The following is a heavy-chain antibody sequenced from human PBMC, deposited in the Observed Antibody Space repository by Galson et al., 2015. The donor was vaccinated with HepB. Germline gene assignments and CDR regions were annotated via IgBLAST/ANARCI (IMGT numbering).Heavy chain of an antibody. CDR3: AKDSRLLLWFGETDYFDY. CDR2: ISGSGGST. CDR1: GFTFSSYA. V-gene: IGHV3-23*01. Sequence: SLRLSCAASGFTFSSYAMSWVRQAPGKGLEWVSAISGSGGSTYYADSVKGRFTISRDNSKNTLYLQMNSLRAEDTAVYYCAKDSRLLLWFGETDYFDYWGQGTLVTVSS. D-gene: IGHD3-10*01. J-gene: IGHJ4*02.